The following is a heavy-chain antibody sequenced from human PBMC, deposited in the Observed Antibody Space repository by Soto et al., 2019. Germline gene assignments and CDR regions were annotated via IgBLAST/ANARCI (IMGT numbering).Heavy chain of an antibody. D-gene: IGHD3-10*01. CDR3: VSLVYGSGSTTDY. J-gene: IGHJ4*02. CDR2: IVVGSGHT. V-gene: IGHV1-58*02. CDR1: GFTFTSSA. Sequence: QMQLVQSGPEVKKPGTSVKVSCKASGFTFTSSAMQWVRQARGQRLEWIGWIVVGSGHTNYAQKFQERVTITRDMSTSTAYMELSSLRSEDRAGYYCVSLVYGSGSTTDYWGQGTLVTVSS.